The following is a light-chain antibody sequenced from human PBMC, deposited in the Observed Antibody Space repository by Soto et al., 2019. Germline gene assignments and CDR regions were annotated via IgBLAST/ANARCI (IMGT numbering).Light chain of an antibody. J-gene: IGLJ2*01. Sequence: QSALTQPASVSVSPGQSITISCTGTSSDVGGYNYVSWYQQHPGKAPKLMIYDVSNRPSGVSNRFSGYKSCNTASLTISGLQAEDDAEYYCSSYTSSSTLVVFGGGTKVTVL. V-gene: IGLV2-14*01. CDR3: SSYTSSSTLVV. CDR2: DVS. CDR1: SSDVGGYNY.